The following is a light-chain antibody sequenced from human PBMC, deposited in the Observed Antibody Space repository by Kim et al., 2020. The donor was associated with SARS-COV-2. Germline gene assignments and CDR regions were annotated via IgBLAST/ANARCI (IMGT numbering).Light chain of an antibody. J-gene: IGKJ1*01. CDR3: QLYDTSRT. V-gene: IGKV3-20*01. CDR1: QSVSSSY. Sequence: LSPGERATLSCRASQSVSSSYLAWYQQKPGQAPRLLIYGASSRATGIPYRFSGSGSGTDFTFTINRLEPEDSAVYYCQLYDTSRTFGQGTKVDIK. CDR2: GAS.